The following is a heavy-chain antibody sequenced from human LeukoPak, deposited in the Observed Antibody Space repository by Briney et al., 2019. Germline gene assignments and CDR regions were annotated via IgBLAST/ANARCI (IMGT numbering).Heavy chain of an antibody. V-gene: IGHV3-15*01. CDR3: TTSGGTATRFVDY. CDR1: GFTFSSYS. Sequence: GGSLRLSCAASGFTFSSYSMNWVRQAPGKGLEWVGRIISKVDGGTADYAAPVKGRFTISRDDSKNTVYLQMNSLKTEDTAVYYCTTSGGTATRFVDYWGQGNLVSVSS. D-gene: IGHD2-15*01. CDR2: IISKVDGGTA. J-gene: IGHJ4*02.